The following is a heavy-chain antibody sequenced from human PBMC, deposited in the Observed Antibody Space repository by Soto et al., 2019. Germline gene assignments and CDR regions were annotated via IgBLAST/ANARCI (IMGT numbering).Heavy chain of an antibody. J-gene: IGHJ6*02. CDR2: INHSGST. D-gene: IGHD2-15*01. CDR3: ARGKTRYCSGGSCLYYYYYGMDV. Sequence: SETLSLTCAVYGGSFSGYYWSWIRQPPGKGLEWIGEINHSGSTNYNPSLKSRVTISVDTSKNQFSLKLSSVTAADTAVYYCARGKTRYCSGGSCLYYYYYGMDVWGQGTTVTVSS. CDR1: GGSFSGYY. V-gene: IGHV4-34*01.